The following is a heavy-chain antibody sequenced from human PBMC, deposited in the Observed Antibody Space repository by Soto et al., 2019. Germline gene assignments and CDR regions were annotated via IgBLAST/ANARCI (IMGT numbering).Heavy chain of an antibody. V-gene: IGHV1-69*06. Sequence: SVKVSCKASGYAFAIYYMHWVRQAPGQGLEWMGGIIPVFGTPSYAQKFQGRVTISADKSTNTSYLELRSLRSEDTAVYYCARGGALSTSWYWGDGLDSWGQGTQVTVSS. D-gene: IGHD6-13*01. CDR3: ARGGALSTSWYWGDGLDS. CDR2: IIPVFGTP. CDR1: GYAFAIYY. J-gene: IGHJ4*02.